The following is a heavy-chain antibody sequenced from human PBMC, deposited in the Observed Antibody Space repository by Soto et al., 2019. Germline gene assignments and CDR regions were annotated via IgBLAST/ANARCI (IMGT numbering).Heavy chain of an antibody. D-gene: IGHD3-22*01. CDR1: GFTFSSYG. Sequence: GGSLRLSCAASGFTFSSYGMHWVRQAPGEGLEWVAVIWYDGSNKYYADSVKGRFTISRDNSKNTLYLQMNSLRAEDTAVYYCARDSSGSLDYWGQGTLVTVSS. CDR3: ARDSSGSLDY. V-gene: IGHV3-33*01. CDR2: IWYDGSNK. J-gene: IGHJ4*02.